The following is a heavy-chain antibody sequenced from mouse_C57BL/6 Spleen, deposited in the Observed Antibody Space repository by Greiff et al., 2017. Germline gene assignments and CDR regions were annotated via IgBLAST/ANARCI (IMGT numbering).Heavy chain of an antibody. CDR2: IYPGSGST. CDR1: GYTFTSYW. Sequence: QVQLQQSGAELVKPGASVKMSCKASGYTFTSYWITWVKQRPGQGLEWIGDIYPGSGSTNYNEKFKSKATLTVDTSSSTAYMQLSSLTSEDSAVYCCACYCGSSYSMDYWGQGTTLTVSS. D-gene: IGHD1-1*01. CDR3: ACYCGSSYSMDY. J-gene: IGHJ2*01. V-gene: IGHV1-55*01.